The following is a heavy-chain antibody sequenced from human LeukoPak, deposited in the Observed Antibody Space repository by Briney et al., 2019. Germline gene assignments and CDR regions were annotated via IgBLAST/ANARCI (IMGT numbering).Heavy chain of an antibody. D-gene: IGHD6-13*01. J-gene: IGHJ4*02. V-gene: IGHV3-30*19. CDR3: ASKRKPQLGAN. Sequence: GGSLRPSCATSGLAFSYYGLHWVRQAPGKGLEWVAGISHDGTSNYYGDSVRGRFTISRDNSKNTLYLQMSSLRPEDTAVYYCASKRKPQLGANWGQGSLATVSS. CDR2: ISHDGTSN. CDR1: GLAFSYYG.